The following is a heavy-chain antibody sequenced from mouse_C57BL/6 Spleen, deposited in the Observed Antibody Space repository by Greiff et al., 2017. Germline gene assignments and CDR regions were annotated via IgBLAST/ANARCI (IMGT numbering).Heavy chain of an antibody. V-gene: IGHV14-2*01. CDR3: AFYYYGSTPFAY. CDR2: IDPEDGET. D-gene: IGHD1-1*01. J-gene: IGHJ3*01. Sequence: EVQLQQSGAELVKPGASVKLSCTASGFNIKDYYMHWVKQRTEQGLEWIGRIDPEDGETKYATKFQGKATITADTSSNTAYLQLSSLTSEDTAVYYCAFYYYGSTPFAYWGQGTLVTVSA. CDR1: GFNIKDYY.